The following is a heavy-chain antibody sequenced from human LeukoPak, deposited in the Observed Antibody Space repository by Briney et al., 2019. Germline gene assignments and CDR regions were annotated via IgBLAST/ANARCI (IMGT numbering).Heavy chain of an antibody. Sequence: GGSLRLSCAASGFTFSSYSMNWVRQAPGKGLEWVSSISSSSSYIYYADSVKGRFTISRDNAKNSLYLQMNSLGAEDTAVYYCARVGSGWYFGYWGQGTLVTVSS. CDR2: ISSSSSYI. J-gene: IGHJ4*02. CDR3: ARVGSGWYFGY. V-gene: IGHV3-21*01. CDR1: GFTFSSYS. D-gene: IGHD6-19*01.